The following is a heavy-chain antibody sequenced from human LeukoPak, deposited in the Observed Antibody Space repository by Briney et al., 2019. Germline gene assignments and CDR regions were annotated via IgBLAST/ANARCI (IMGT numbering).Heavy chain of an antibody. CDR2: ISYDGSNK. CDR1: GFTFSSYA. CDR3: ARALFRIAVAGLYYYYGMDV. V-gene: IGHV3-30-3*01. J-gene: IGHJ6*02. D-gene: IGHD6-19*01. Sequence: GRSLRLSCAASGFTFSSYAMHWVRQAPGKGLEWVAVISYDGSNKYYADSVKGRFTISRDNSKNTLYLQMNSLRAEDTAVYYCARALFRIAVAGLYYYYGMDVWGQGTTVTVSS.